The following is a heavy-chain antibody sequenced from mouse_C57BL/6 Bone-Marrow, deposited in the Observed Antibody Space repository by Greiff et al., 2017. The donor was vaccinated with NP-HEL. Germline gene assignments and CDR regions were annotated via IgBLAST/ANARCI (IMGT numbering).Heavy chain of an antibody. V-gene: IGHV1-50*01. CDR3: ASSQRLAY. J-gene: IGHJ3*01. D-gene: IGHD6-1*01. CDR1: GYTFTSYW. Sequence: QVQLQQPGAELVKPGASVKLSCKASGYTFTSYWMQWVKQRPGQGLEWIGKIDPSDSYTNYTQKFKGKATLTVDTSSSTAYMQRSSLTSEDSAVYYCASSQRLAYWGQGTLVTVSA. CDR2: IDPSDSYT.